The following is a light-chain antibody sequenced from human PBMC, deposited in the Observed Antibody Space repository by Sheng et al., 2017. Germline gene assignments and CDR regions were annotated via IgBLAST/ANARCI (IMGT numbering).Light chain of an antibody. CDR2: AAS. CDR1: QDIRID. CDR3: QQYSTYPWT. V-gene: IGKV1-6*01. Sequence: AIQMTQSPSSLSASVGDRVTITCRASQDIRIDLGWYQQKPGKAPNLLIYAASHLKSGVPSRFSGSGSGTDFTLTISSLQPEDFATYYCQQYSTYPWTFGQGTKVEIE. J-gene: IGKJ1*01.